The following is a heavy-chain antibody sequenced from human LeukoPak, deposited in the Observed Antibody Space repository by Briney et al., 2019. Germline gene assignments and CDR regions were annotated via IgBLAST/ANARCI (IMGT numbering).Heavy chain of an antibody. Sequence: GGSLRLSCAASGVTFSTYAMRWVCPAPGKGLEWGAFIQYDGSDKYYADSVKGGFTISRDNSKNTLYLQMNSLRPEDTAVYYCAKNRSGSYIDYWGRGPLVTVSS. V-gene: IGHV3-30*02. J-gene: IGHJ4*02. CDR2: IQYDGSDK. D-gene: IGHD1-26*01. CDR1: GVTFSTYA. CDR3: AKNRSGSYIDY.